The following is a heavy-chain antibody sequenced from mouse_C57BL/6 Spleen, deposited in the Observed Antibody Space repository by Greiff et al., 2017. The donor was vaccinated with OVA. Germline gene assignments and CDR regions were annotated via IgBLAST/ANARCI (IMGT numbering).Heavy chain of an antibody. CDR3: AKLTGTGGYYFDY. D-gene: IGHD4-1*01. CDR1: GYSITSGYY. J-gene: IGHJ2*01. Sequence: ESGPGLVKPSQSLSLTCSVTGYSITSGYYWNWIRQFPGNKLEWMGYISYDGSNNYNPSLKNRISITRDTSKNQFFLKLNSLTTEDTATYYSAKLTGTGGYYFDYWGPGTTLTVSS. V-gene: IGHV3-6*01. CDR2: ISYDGSN.